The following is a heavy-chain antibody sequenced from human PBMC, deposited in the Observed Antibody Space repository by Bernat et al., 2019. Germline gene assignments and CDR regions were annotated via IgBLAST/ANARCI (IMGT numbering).Heavy chain of an antibody. J-gene: IGHJ4*02. CDR1: GGSFSGYY. CDR2: INHSGST. CDR3: ARSSSWYRPFDN. D-gene: IGHD6-13*01. V-gene: IGHV4-34*01. Sequence: QVQLQQWGAGLLKPSETLSLTCAVYGGSFSGYYWSWIRQPPGKGLEWIGEINHSGSTNYNPSLKSRVTISVDTSKNQFSLKLSSVTAADTAVYYCARSSSWYRPFDNWGQGTLVTVSS.